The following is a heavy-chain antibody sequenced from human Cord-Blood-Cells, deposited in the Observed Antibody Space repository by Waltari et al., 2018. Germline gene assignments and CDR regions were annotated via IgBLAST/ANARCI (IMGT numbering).Heavy chain of an antibody. CDR2: IQPGDSDN. CDR3: SRRYKWNDVHWYFDL. J-gene: IGHJ2*01. Sequence: EVQLVQSGAEEKKSGESLKHSCKGSGSSFTSYWICWVTQMPGRVLEWMGVIQPGDSDNGYSPSFQGQVPIAADNAISTACLEESCLKAWDTAMYYCSRRYKWNDVHWYFDLWGRSTLVPVYS. CDR1: GSSFTSYW. V-gene: IGHV5-51*01. D-gene: IGHD1-20*01.